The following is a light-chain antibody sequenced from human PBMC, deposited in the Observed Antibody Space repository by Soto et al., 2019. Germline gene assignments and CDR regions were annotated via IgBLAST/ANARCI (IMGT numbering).Light chain of an antibody. CDR3: QQTLSCPLT. V-gene: IGKV1-39*01. J-gene: IGKJ1*01. CDR2: AAS. CDR1: QNIRTY. Sequence: DIQMTQSPRFLSASVGDRVTITCRASQNIRTYLTWHQQKPGKGPTVLIYAASTLQRGVPSRFSGSTTGTDFTLTIPGLQPEDSANYYCQQTLSCPLTFGLGTKVEIK.